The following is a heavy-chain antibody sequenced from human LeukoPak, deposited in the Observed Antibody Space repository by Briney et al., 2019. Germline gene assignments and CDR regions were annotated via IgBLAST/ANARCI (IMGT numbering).Heavy chain of an antibody. CDR3: ARDRRVTMVRGVRGTFDY. Sequence: GASVKVSCKASGYTFTSYGISWVRQAPGQGLEWMGWISAYNGNTNYAQKLQGRVTMTTDTSTSTAYMELRSLRSDDTAVYYCARDRRVTMVRGVRGTFDYWGQGTLVTVSS. J-gene: IGHJ4*02. CDR1: GYTFTSYG. CDR2: ISAYNGNT. D-gene: IGHD3-10*01. V-gene: IGHV1-18*01.